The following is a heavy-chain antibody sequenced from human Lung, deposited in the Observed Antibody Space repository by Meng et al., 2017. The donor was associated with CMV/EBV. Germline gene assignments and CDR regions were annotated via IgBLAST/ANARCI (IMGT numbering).Heavy chain of an antibody. J-gene: IGHJ5*02. D-gene: IGHD3-3*01. V-gene: IGHV1-46*01. CDR3: ARARHDFWSGYSDASNWFDP. CDR2: INPSGGST. CDR1: GYTFTSYY. Sequence: SXXVSXXASGYTFTSYYMHWVRQAPGQGLEWMGIINPSGGSTSYAQKFQGRVTMTRDTSTSTVYMELSSLRSEDTAEYYCARARHDFWSGYSDASNWFDPXGQGXLVTVSS.